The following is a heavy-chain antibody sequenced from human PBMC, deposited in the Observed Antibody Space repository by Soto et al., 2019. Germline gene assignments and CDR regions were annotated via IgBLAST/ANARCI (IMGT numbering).Heavy chain of an antibody. CDR1: GGTFSSYA. J-gene: IGHJ5*02. CDR3: ARVGRQLDRSPFDP. V-gene: IGHV1-69*13. CDR2: IIPIFGTA. Sequence: ASVKVSCKASGGTFSSYAISWVRQAPGQGLEWMGGIIPIFGTANYAQKFQGRVTMTADESTSTAYMELSSLRSEDTAVYYCARVGRQLDRSPFDPWGQGTLVTVSS. D-gene: IGHD6-13*01.